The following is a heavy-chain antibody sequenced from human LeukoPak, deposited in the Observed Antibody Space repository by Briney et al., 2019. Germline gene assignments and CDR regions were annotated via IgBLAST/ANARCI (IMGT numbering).Heavy chain of an antibody. CDR1: GFTFDDYA. J-gene: IGHJ4*02. D-gene: IGHD4-17*01. CDR2: ISWNSGSI. Sequence: GGSLRLSCAASGFTFDDYAMHWVRQAPGKGLEWASGISWNSGSIGYADSVKGRFTISRDNAKNSLYLQMNSLRAEDTALYYCAKDTSDEYGLDYWGQGTLVTVSS. V-gene: IGHV3-9*01. CDR3: AKDTSDEYGLDY.